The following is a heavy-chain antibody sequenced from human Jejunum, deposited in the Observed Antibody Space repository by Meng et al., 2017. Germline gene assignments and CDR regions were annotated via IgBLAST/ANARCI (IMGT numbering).Heavy chain of an antibody. CDR2: MYYSGNS. V-gene: IGHV4-39*01. CDR3: ARLANSSPDY. CDR1: GASISGADYY. D-gene: IGHD6-13*01. J-gene: IGHJ4*02. Sequence: QVQLQESGPGLVKPSQTLSLTCTVSGASISGADYYWSWIRQPPGKGLEWIGSMYYSGNSYYNPSLKSRVTISIDTSKNQFSMRLTSVTATDTSVYYCARLANSSPDYWGRGTLVTVSS.